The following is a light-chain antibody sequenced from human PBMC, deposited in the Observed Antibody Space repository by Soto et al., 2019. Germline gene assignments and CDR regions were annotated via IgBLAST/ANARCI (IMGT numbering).Light chain of an antibody. V-gene: IGLV1-44*01. J-gene: IGLJ3*02. CDR2: NNS. CDR1: NSNIGSNT. Sequence: QSVLTQPPSASGTPGQRVTISCSGSNSNIGSNTVNWFQHLPGTAPRLLIYNNSQRPSGVPDRFSGSKSGTSASLAISGLQSEDDADYYCASWDASPQAWVFGGGTKVTVL. CDR3: ASWDASPQAWV.